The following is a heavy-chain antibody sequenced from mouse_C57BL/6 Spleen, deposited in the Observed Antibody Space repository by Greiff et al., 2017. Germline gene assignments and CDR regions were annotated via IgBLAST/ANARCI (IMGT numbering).Heavy chain of an antibody. J-gene: IGHJ3*01. CDR1: GYSITSGYY. CDR3: AREQLRLRMFAY. V-gene: IGHV3-6*01. CDR2: ISYDGSN. Sequence: ESGPGLVKPSQSLSLTCSVTGYSITSGYYWNWIRQFPGNKLEWMGYISYDGSNNYNPSLKNRISITRDTSKNQFFLKLNSVTTEDTATYYCAREQLRLRMFAYWGQGTLVTVSA. D-gene: IGHD3-2*02.